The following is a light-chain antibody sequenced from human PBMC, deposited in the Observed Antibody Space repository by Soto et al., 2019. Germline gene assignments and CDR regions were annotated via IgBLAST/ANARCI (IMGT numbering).Light chain of an antibody. CDR1: QGISGW. Sequence: DIQMTQSPSTLSASVGDRVTITCRASQGISGWLAWHQQKPGKAPKVLIHKTSSLESGVPLRFSGSGSGTEFTLTISSLQPDDSATYFCQQYNSYPWTFGQGTKVEIK. V-gene: IGKV1-5*03. J-gene: IGKJ1*01. CDR3: QQYNSYPWT. CDR2: KTS.